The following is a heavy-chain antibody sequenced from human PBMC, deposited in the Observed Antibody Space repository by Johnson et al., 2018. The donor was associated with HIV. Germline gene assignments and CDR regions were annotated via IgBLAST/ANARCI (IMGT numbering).Heavy chain of an antibody. J-gene: IGHJ3*02. V-gene: IGHV3-48*01. D-gene: IGHD6-19*01. CDR2: ISSSGSTI. CDR3: ARGLGEGLVIPGPDGYDI. Sequence: VQLVESGGGLVKPGGSLRLSCAVSGFTFSYYWMSWVRQAPGKGLEWVSYISSSGSTIYYADSVKGRFSISRDNSKNTVYLQMNSLRAEDTAVYYCARGLGEGLVIPGPDGYDIWGQGTMVTVSS. CDR1: GFTFSYYW.